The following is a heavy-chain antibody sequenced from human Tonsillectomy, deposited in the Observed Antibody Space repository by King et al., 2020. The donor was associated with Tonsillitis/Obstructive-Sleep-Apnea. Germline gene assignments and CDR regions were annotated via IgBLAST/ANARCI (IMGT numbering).Heavy chain of an antibody. J-gene: IGHJ4*02. CDR2: IYYSGSA. CDR3: ARVRGVGGTTFYFFDV. D-gene: IGHD1-7*01. V-gene: IGHV4-59*01. CDR1: GGSISTYY. Sequence: VQLQESGPGLVKPSETLSLTCTVSGGSISTYYWSWIRQPPGKGLEWIGYIYYSGSANYNPSLKSRVTITVDTSKNQFSLKLSSVTAADTAVYYCARVRGVGGTTFYFFDVWGQGPLVTVSS.